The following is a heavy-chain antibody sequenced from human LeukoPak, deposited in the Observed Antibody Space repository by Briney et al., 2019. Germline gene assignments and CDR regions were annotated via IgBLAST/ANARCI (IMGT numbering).Heavy chain of an antibody. CDR2: IYYSGST. J-gene: IGHJ6*02. Sequence: SETLSLTCTVSGGTIRSYYWSWIRQPPGKGLEWIGYIYYSGSTNYNPSLKSRVTISVDTSKNQFSLKLSSVTAADTAVYYCARGMVRGVIYGMDVWGQGTTVTVSS. CDR3: ARGMVRGVIYGMDV. D-gene: IGHD3-10*01. V-gene: IGHV4-59*12. CDR1: GGTIRSYY.